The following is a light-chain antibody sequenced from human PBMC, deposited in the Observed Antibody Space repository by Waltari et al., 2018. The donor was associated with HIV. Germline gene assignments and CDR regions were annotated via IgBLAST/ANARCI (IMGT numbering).Light chain of an antibody. J-gene: IGLJ2*01. CDR1: SSNIGTNP. Sequence: QSVLTQPPSASGTPGQRVTISCSGGSSNIGTNPVFWYQHLPGTAPKALIYPTTQRPSGVPGRFSGSKSGTSAYLAISGLQSEDEADYYCAAWDDSLNGHLVFGGGTKLTVL. V-gene: IGLV1-44*01. CDR2: PTT. CDR3: AAWDDSLNGHLV.